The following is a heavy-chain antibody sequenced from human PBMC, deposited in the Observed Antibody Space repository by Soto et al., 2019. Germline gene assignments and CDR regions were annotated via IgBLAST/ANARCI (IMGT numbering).Heavy chain of an antibody. D-gene: IGHD6-25*01. CDR1: GFIFSSYA. CDR2: ISGSGAYT. CDR3: AKAWGEAAAGGYYFDY. J-gene: IGHJ4*02. V-gene: IGHV3-23*01. Sequence: PGGSLRLSCTASGFIFSSYAMSWVRQGPGKGLEWVAAISGSGAYTYYSDSLEGRLTISRDNSKTTLYLQMNSLRAEDTALYYCAKAWGEAAAGGYYFDYWGQGRLFTVSS.